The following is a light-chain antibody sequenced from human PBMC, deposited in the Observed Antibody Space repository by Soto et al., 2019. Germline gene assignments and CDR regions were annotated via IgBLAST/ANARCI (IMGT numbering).Light chain of an antibody. Sequence: EIVMTQSPATLSVSTGERATLSCRASQSVSSHLACNKQKPGQAPRLLSYGASTRATGIPARVSGSGCGREVTLSISSLQAEDFTVYYCQQYTNWPRLTFGGATKVEIK. CDR1: QSVSSH. J-gene: IGKJ4*01. V-gene: IGKV3-15*01. CDR2: GAS. CDR3: QQYTNWPRLT.